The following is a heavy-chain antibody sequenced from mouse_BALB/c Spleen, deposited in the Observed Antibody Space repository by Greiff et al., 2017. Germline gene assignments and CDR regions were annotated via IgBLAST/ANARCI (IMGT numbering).Heavy chain of an antibody. CDR3: ARHGNYGAMDY. D-gene: IGHD2-1*01. CDR1: GYTFTNYW. Sequence: VQLQQSGAELVRPGTSVKISCKASGYTFTNYWLGWVKQRPGHGLEWIGDIYPGGGYTNYNEKFKGKATLTADTSSSTAYMQLSSLTSEDSAVYFCARHGNYGAMDYWGQGTSVTVSS. CDR2: IYPGGGYT. V-gene: IGHV1-63*02. J-gene: IGHJ4*01.